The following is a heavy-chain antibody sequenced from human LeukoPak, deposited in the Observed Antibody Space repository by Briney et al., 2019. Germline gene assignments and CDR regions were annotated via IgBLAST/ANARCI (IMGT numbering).Heavy chain of an antibody. CDR1: GFTFSNYA. CDR2: MQYDGSNK. CDR3: AAPGDSGGYYPVH. Sequence: GGALRLSCAASGFTFSNYATHWVRQVPGKGLEWVAFMQYDGSNKYYADSVKGRFTISRDISNNTLYLQMNSLRPEDTAVYYCAAPGDSGGYYPVHWGRGTLVTVSS. J-gene: IGHJ4*02. V-gene: IGHV3-30*02. D-gene: IGHD3-22*01.